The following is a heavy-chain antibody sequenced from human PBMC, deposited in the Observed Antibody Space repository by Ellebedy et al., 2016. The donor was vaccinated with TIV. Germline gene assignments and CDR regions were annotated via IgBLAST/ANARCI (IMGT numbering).Heavy chain of an antibody. CDR2: INAGNGNT. V-gene: IGHV1-3*01. CDR3: ARRGGNYYGDYSREFDY. J-gene: IGHJ4*02. CDR1: GWTFTYYA. D-gene: IGHD4-17*01. Sequence: ASVKVSCKASGWTFTYYAVHWVRQAPGQRLEWMGWINAGNGNTKYSQKFQGRVTITRATSASTAYMELSSLRSEDTAVYYCARRGGNYYGDYSREFDYWGQGTLVTVSS.